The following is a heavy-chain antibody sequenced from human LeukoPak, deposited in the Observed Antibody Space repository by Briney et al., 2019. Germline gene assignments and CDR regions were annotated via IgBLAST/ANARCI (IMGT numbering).Heavy chain of an antibody. J-gene: IGHJ6*03. CDR2: INTDGSST. Sequence: GGSLRLSCAASGFTFSSYWMHWVRQAPGKGLVWVSRINTDGSSTSYADSVKGRFTISRDNAKNTLYLQMNSLRAEDTAVYYRAREVATSYYYYMDVWGKGTTVTVSS. V-gene: IGHV3-74*01. CDR3: AREVATSYYYYMDV. CDR1: GFTFSSYW. D-gene: IGHD5-12*01.